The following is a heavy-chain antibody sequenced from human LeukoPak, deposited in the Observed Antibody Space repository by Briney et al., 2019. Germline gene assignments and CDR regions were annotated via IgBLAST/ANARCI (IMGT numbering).Heavy chain of an antibody. D-gene: IGHD3-3*02. CDR3: ASGIPVEGHVW. CDR1: GYTFTGYY. J-gene: IGHJ4*02. CDR2: INPNSGGT. Sequence: ASVKVSCKASGYTFTGYYMHWVRQAPGQGLEWMGWINPNSGGTNYAQKFQGRVTMTRNTSISTAYMELGSLRSEDTAVYYCASGIPVEGHVWWGQGTLVTVSS. V-gene: IGHV1-2*02.